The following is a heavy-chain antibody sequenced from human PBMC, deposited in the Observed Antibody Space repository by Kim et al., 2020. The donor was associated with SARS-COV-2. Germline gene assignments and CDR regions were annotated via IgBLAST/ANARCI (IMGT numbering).Heavy chain of an antibody. CDR3: ARHEGNYGSGSYYNALGFDY. Sequence: LSLTCPVSGGSISSYYWSWIRQPPGKGLEWIGYIYYSGSTNYNPSLKSRVTISVDTSKNQFSLKLSSVTAADTAVYYCARHEGNYGSGSYYNALGFDYWGQGTLVTVSS. CDR2: IYYSGST. J-gene: IGHJ4*02. CDR1: GGSISSYY. V-gene: IGHV4-59*08. D-gene: IGHD3-10*01.